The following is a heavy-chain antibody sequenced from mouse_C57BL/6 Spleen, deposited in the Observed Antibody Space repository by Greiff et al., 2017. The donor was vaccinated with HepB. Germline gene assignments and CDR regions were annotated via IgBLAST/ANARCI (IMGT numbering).Heavy chain of an antibody. V-gene: IGHV1-82*01. CDR3: ARGVRGYFDY. CDR2: IYPGDGDT. D-gene: IGHD2-14*01. J-gene: IGHJ2*01. CDR1: GYAFSSSW. Sequence: VQLQQSGPELVKPGASVKISCKASGYAFSSSWMNWVKQRPGKGLEWIGRIYPGDGDTNYNGKFKGKATLTADKSSSTAYMQLSSLTSEDSAVYFCARGVRGYFDYWGQGTTLTVSS.